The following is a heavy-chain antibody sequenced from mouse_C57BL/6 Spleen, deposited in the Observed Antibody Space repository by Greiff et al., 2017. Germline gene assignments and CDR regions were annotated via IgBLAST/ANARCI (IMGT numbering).Heavy chain of an antibody. D-gene: IGHD1-1*01. V-gene: IGHV14-3*01. J-gene: IGHJ4*01. CDR1: GFNIKNTY. CDR2: IDPANGNT. CDR3: ARSPFYYGSGDYAMGY. Sequence: EVQLQESVAELVRPGASVKLSCTASGFNIKNTYMHWVKQRPEQGLEWIGRIDPANGNTKYAPKFQGKATITADTSSNTAYLQLSSLTSEDTAIYYCARSPFYYGSGDYAMGYWGQGTSVTVSS.